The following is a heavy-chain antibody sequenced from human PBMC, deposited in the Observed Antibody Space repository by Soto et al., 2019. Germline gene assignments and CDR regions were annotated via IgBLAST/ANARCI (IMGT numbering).Heavy chain of an antibody. V-gene: IGHV1-2*02. CDR3: ARDGAGRLTVDYCCYYGMDV. J-gene: IGHJ6*02. Sequence: GASVKVSCKASGFTFTGHYIHWVRQAPGQGLEWMGWINPNSGGTSYAQKFQGRVTMTRDTSITTAYMQLSRLSSDDTAVYYCARDGAGRLTVDYCCYYGMDVWGQGTTVTVSS. CDR2: INPNSGGT. D-gene: IGHD4-17*01. CDR1: GFTFTGHY.